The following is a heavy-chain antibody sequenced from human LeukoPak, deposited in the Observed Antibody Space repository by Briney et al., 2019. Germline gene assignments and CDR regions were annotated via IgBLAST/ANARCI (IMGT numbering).Heavy chain of an antibody. Sequence: GGSLRLSCAASGFTVSSNYMSWVRQAPGKGLEWVANIKEDGSEKYYVDSLKGRITISRDNAKNSLFLQMDSLRAEDTAVYFCAREGLQYYYYMDVWGKGTTVTVSS. J-gene: IGHJ6*04. CDR1: GFTVSSNY. CDR3: AREGLQYYYYMDV. CDR2: IKEDGSEK. V-gene: IGHV3-7*01. D-gene: IGHD4-11*01.